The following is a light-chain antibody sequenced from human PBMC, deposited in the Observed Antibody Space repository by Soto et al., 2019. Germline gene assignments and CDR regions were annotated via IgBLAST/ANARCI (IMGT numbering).Light chain of an antibody. V-gene: IGKV1-39*01. J-gene: IGKJ5*01. Sequence: DLQMTQSPSSLSASVGDRVTITCRASQSISNYLNWYQQKPGTAPKLLIYAASSLQSGVPSRFSGSGSGTDFTLTISSLQPEDFATYYCQQSYSTPITFGQGTRLEIK. CDR1: QSISNY. CDR2: AAS. CDR3: QQSYSTPIT.